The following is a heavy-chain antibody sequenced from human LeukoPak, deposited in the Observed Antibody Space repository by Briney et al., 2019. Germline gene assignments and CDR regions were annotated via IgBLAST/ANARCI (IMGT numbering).Heavy chain of an antibody. CDR2: INPNSGGT. V-gene: IGHV1-2*02. CDR1: GYTFTGYY. D-gene: IGHD6-19*01. CDR3: ARDRALLAVAGTAY. J-gene: IGHJ4*02. Sequence: GASVKVSCKASGYTFTGYYMHWVRQAPGQGLEWMGWINPNSGGTNYAQKFQGRVTMTRDTSISTAYMELSRLRSDDTAVYYCARDRALLAVAGTAYWGQGTLVTVSS.